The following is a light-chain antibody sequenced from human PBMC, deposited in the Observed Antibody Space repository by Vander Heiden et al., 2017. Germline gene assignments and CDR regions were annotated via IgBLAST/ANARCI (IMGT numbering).Light chain of an antibody. V-gene: IGKV1-39*01. CDR1: QSITSF. CDR3: QQSYSTHS. Sequence: DIQMTQSPSSLSASVGDRVTITCRASQSITSFLNWYQQKPGKAPKLLIYAASRLQRGVPSRFSGSRSGTDFTLTSSRLQPEDFATYYCQQSYSTHSFGQGTRLEIK. J-gene: IGKJ5*01. CDR2: AAS.